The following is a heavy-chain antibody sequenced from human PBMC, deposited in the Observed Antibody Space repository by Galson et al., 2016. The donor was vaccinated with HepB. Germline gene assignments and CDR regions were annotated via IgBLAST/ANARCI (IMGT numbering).Heavy chain of an antibody. D-gene: IGHD3-9*01. J-gene: IGHJ3*02. Sequence: ETLSLTCTVSGGSISTFYWSWNRQPPGKGLEWIGYIDYSGSTNFNPSLKSRVTISIDTSKNQFSLRLSSVTAADTAVYYCAREPAATGDAFDIWGQGTMVTVSS. V-gene: IGHV4-59*01. CDR1: GGSISTFY. CDR3: AREPAATGDAFDI. CDR2: IDYSGST.